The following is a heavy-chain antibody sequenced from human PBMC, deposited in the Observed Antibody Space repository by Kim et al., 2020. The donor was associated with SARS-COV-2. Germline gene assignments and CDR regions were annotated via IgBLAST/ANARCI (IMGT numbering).Heavy chain of an antibody. CDR2: ISGSGGST. CDR3: ASPYYDSSGYYYGGFDY. Sequence: GGSLRLSCAASGFTFSSYAMSWVRQAPGKGLEWVSAISGSGGSTYYADSVKGRFTNSRDNSKNTLYLQMNSLRAEDTAVYYCASPYYDSSGYYYGGFDYWGQGTLVTVSS. CDR1: GFTFSSYA. D-gene: IGHD3-22*01. V-gene: IGHV3-23*01. J-gene: IGHJ4*02.